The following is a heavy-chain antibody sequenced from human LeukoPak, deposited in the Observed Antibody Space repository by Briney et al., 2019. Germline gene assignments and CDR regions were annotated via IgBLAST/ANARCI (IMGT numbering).Heavy chain of an antibody. V-gene: IGHV1-2*02. J-gene: IGHJ4*02. Sequence: ASVKVSCKASGYTFAGYYMHWLRQAPGQGLEWMGWIDPNSGGTNYAQKFQGRVTMTRDTSISTAYMELSRLRSDDTAVYYCARAPGRYNWNREVCCYWGQGTLVTVSS. D-gene: IGHD1-20*01. CDR3: ARAPGRYNWNREVCCY. CDR2: IDPNSGGT. CDR1: GYTFAGYY.